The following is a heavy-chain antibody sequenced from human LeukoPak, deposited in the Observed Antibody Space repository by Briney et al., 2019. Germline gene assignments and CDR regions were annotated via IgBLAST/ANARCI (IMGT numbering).Heavy chain of an antibody. CDR3: AKPPPYSSSWTVFDY. CDR2: ISGSAGST. Sequence: GGSLRLSCAASGFTFSSYAMSWVRQAPGKGLEWVSAISGSAGSTYYADSVKGRFTISRDNSKNALYLQMNSLRAEDTAVYYCAKPPPYSSSWTVFDYWGQGTLVTVSS. D-gene: IGHD6-13*01. J-gene: IGHJ4*02. V-gene: IGHV3-23*01. CDR1: GFTFSSYA.